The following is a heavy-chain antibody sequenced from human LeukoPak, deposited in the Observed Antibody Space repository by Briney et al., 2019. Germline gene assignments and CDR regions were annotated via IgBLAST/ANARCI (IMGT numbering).Heavy chain of an antibody. CDR2: IYPGDYDT. J-gene: IGHJ4*02. CDR1: GYSFTSYW. Sequence: GESLKISCKGSGYSFTSYWIGWVRQMPGKGLEWMGIIYPGDYDTRYSPSFQGQVTISADKSISTAYLQWSSLKASDTAMYYCARLHSSGYYQYYFDYWGQGTLVTVSS. V-gene: IGHV5-51*01. CDR3: ARLHSSGYYQYYFDY. D-gene: IGHD3-22*01.